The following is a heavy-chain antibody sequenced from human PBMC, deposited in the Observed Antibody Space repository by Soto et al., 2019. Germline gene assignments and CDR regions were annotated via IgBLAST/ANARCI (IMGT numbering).Heavy chain of an antibody. V-gene: IGHV4-61*01. CDR1: VGSVNSGSNY. CDR2: IYYSGST. J-gene: IGHJ6*02. CDR3: ARLGPYSSSSYYYGMDV. D-gene: IGHD6-13*01. Sequence: SETLSLTCTVSVGSVNSGSNYWSWIRQPPGKGLEWIGYIYYSGSTNYNPSLKSRVTISVDTSKNQFSLKLSSVTAADTAVYYCARLGPYSSSSYYYGMDVWGQGTTVTVSS.